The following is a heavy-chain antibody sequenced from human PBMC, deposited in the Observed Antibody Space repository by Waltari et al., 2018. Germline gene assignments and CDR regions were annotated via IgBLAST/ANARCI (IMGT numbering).Heavy chain of an antibody. CDR3: AKDHYNWNVGGWFDP. J-gene: IGHJ5*02. D-gene: IGHD1-20*01. CDR2: IYYSGST. Sequence: QLQLQESGPGLVKPSETLSLTCTVSGGSISSSSYYWGWIRQPPGKGLEWIGSIYYSGSTYYNPSLKSRVTISVDTSKNQFSLKLSSVTAADTAVYYCAKDHYNWNVGGWFDPWGQGTLVTVSS. CDR1: GGSISSSSYY. V-gene: IGHV4-39*07.